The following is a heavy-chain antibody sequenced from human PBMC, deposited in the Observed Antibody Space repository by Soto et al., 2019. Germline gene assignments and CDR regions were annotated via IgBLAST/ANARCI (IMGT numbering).Heavy chain of an antibody. V-gene: IGHV3-48*03. CDR2: ISSSGSTI. Sequence: GGSLRLSCAASGFTFSSYEMNWVRQAPGKGLEWVSYISSSGSTIYYADSVKGRFTISRDNSKNTLYLQMNSLRAEDTAMYYCAKVLQQERQLDYWGQGALVTVSS. D-gene: IGHD6-13*01. CDR1: GFTFSSYE. J-gene: IGHJ4*02. CDR3: AKVLQQERQLDY.